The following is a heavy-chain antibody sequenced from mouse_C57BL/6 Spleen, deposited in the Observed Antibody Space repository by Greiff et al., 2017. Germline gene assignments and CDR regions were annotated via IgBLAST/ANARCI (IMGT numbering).Heavy chain of an antibody. CDR2: ISGGGGNT. D-gene: IGHD2-3*01. CDR1: GFTFSSYT. CDR3: ARHGDGYYEGYFDY. Sequence: VQLKESGGGLVKPGGSLKLSCAASGFTFSSYTMSWVRQTPEKRLEWVATISGGGGNTYYPDSVKGRFTISRDNAKNTLYLQMSSLRSEDTALYYCARHGDGYYEGYFDYWGQGTTLTVSS. J-gene: IGHJ2*01. V-gene: IGHV5-9*01.